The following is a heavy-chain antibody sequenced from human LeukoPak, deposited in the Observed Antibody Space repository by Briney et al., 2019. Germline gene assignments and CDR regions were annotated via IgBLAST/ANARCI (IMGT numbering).Heavy chain of an antibody. CDR1: GFTFSSYW. CDR3: ARASGFPGHYYYMDV. J-gene: IGHJ6*03. V-gene: IGHV3-7*01. D-gene: IGHD6-19*01. CDR2: IKQDGSEK. Sequence: GGSLRLSCAASGFTFSSYWMSWVRQAPGKGLEWVANIKQDGSEKYYVDSVKGRFTISRDNAKNSLYLQMNSLRAEDTAVYYCARASGFPGHYYYMDVWGNGTTVTVSS.